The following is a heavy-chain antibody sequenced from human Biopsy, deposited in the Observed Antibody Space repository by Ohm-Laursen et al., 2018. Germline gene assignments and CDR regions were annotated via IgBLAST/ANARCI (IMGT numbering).Heavy chain of an antibody. J-gene: IGHJ4*02. V-gene: IGHV4-59*01. Sequence: SQTLSLTCIVSGGSISSYYWNWIRQPPGKGLEWIGYIYYSGTTDYSPSLKSRVTISIDKSKNQFFLKLSSVTAEDTAVHYCARDDAVTVIRGLYYWGQGARVTVSS. CDR1: GGSISSYY. D-gene: IGHD2-21*02. CDR2: IYYSGTT. CDR3: ARDDAVTVIRGLYY.